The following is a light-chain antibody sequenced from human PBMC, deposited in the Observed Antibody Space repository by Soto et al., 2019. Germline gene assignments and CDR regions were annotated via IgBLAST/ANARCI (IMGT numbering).Light chain of an antibody. CDR2: ASS. V-gene: IGKV1-39*01. CDR3: QQTYSTPPT. J-gene: IGKJ4*01. CDR1: QSIDSY. Sequence: DIPMTQSPSSLSASVGDRVTITCRASQSIDSYLNWLQHKPGKAPKVLIYASSNLQSEVPPRFSGSGSGTDFTLAISSLQPEDFVTYYCQQTYSTPPTFGGGTKVEIK.